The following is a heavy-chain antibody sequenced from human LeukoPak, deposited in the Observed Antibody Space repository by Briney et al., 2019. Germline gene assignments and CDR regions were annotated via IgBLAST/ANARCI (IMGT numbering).Heavy chain of an antibody. V-gene: IGHV1-69*05. D-gene: IGHD6-6*01. J-gene: IGHJ4*02. CDR1: GGTFSSYA. CDR3: ARRVSSSSGVDY. CDR2: IIPIFGTA. Sequence: SVKVSCKASGGTFSSYAISWVRQAPGQGLEWMGGIIPIFGTANYAQKFQGRVTITTDESTSTPYMELSSLRSEDTAVYYCARRVSSSSGVDYWGQGTLVTVSS.